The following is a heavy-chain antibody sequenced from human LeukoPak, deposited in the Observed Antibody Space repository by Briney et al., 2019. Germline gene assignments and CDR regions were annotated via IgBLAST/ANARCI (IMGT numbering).Heavy chain of an antibody. Sequence: GESLRLSCAASGFTFSSYWMHWVRQAPGKGLVWVSRINSDGSSTSYADSVKGRFTISRDNAKNTLYLQMNSLRAEDTAVYYCAREGWYDFWSGYYGGDYFDYWGQGTLVTVSS. CDR3: AREGWYDFWSGYYGGDYFDY. V-gene: IGHV3-74*01. D-gene: IGHD3-3*01. CDR2: INSDGSST. CDR1: GFTFSSYW. J-gene: IGHJ4*02.